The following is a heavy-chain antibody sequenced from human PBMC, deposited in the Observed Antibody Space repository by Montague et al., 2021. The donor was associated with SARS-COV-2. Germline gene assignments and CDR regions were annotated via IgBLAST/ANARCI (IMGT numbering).Heavy chain of an antibody. V-gene: IGHV4-4*07. CDR1: AGSINNYY. Sequence: SLAYTVSAGSINNYYWSWIRQSSGKGLEWIGRIYPSGDTNYNPSLKSRVTVSVDTSKSQFSLNLNSLTVADTAVYYCASSYGSGYYGFDYWGQGIPVTVSS. CDR2: IYPSGDT. D-gene: IGHD3-10*01. J-gene: IGHJ4*02. CDR3: ASSYGSGYYGFDY.